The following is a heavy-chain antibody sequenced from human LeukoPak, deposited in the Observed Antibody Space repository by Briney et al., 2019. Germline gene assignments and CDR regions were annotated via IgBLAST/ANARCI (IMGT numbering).Heavy chain of an antibody. D-gene: IGHD1-26*01. J-gene: IGHJ4*02. V-gene: IGHV3-33*01. CDR1: GFTFSSYG. Sequence: GRSLRLSCAASGFTFSSYGMHWVRQAPGKGLEWVAVIWYDGSNKYYADSVKGRFTISGDNSKNTLYLQMNSLRAEDTAVYYCASGSYYAFYYWGQGTLVTVSS. CDR3: ASGSYYAFYY. CDR2: IWYDGSNK.